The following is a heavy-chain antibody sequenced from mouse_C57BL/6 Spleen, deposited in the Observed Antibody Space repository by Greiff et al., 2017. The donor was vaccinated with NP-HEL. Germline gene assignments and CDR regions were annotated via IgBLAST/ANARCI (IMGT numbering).Heavy chain of an antibody. D-gene: IGHD2-4*01. CDR2: IWWDDDK. CDR1: GFSLSTFGMG. V-gene: IGHV8-8*01. CDR3: ARKRNYDKRGAMDY. J-gene: IGHJ4*01. Sequence: QVTLKVSGPGILQPSQTLSLTCSFSGFSLSTFGMGVGWIRQPSGKGLEWLALIWWDDDKYYNPALKSRLTTLNDTSKNQVFFKVANRETADNATYYCARKRNYDKRGAMDYWGQGTSVTVSS.